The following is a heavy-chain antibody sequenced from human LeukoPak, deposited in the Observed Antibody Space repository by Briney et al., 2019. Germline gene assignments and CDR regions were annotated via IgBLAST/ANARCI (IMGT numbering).Heavy chain of an antibody. CDR3: AKRRSGSSGWFPFDY. J-gene: IGHJ4*02. V-gene: IGHV3-23*01. D-gene: IGHD6-19*01. CDR2: ISGSGVSA. Sequence: GGSLRLSCAASGFTFSNYAMSWVRQAPGKGLEWVSGISGSGVSAYYGDSVKGRFTTTRDNSKNTLYLQMNSLRAEDTAVYYCAKRRSGSSGWFPFDYWGQGTLVTVSS. CDR1: GFTFSNYA.